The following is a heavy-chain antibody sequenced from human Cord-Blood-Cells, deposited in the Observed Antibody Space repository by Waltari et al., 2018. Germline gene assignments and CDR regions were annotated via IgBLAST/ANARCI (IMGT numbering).Heavy chain of an antibody. CDR3: ARGEGYCSSTSCYYFDY. Sequence: QVQLQQWGAGLLKPSETLSLTCAVYGGSFSGYYWSWIRQPPGKGLEWIGEINHSGSTNYNPSRKSRVTISVDTSKNQFSLKLSAVTAADTAVYYCARGEGYCSSTSCYYFDYWGQGTLVTVSS. V-gene: IGHV4-34*01. CDR1: GGSFSGYY. CDR2: INHSGST. J-gene: IGHJ4*02. D-gene: IGHD2-2*01.